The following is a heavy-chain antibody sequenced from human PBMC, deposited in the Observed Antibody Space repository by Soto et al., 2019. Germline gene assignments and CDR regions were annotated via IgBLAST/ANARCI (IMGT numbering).Heavy chain of an antibody. CDR3: ARDGMTNGDT. V-gene: IGHV4-4*07. J-gene: IGHJ4*02. D-gene: IGHD2-21*02. CDR1: GVSVRSYT. CDR2: VFSSVSA. Sequence: SETLSLTCIVSGVSVRSYTWSWVRQPANKGLEWIGRVFSSVSATYNPSLKSRVTITMDTPENRISLKLDSVTAADAGVYYCARDGMTNGDTWGQGTAVTVSS.